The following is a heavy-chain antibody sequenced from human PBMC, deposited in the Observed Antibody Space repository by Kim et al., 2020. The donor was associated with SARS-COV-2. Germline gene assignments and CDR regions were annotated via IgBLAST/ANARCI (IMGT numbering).Heavy chain of an antibody. CDR2: N. V-gene: IGHV3-7*01. Sequence: NFCVDSVEGRFTVSRNKAKKSMYLQVNSLRPEDTAVYYCARDDGFRSIDYWGQGIIVTVSS. D-gene: IGHD6-25*01. J-gene: IGHJ4*02. CDR3: ARDDGFRSIDY.